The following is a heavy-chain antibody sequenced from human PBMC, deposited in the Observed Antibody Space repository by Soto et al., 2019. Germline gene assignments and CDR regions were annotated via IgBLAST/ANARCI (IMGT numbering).Heavy chain of an antibody. CDR1: GYTFTSYG. CDR3: ARVGYYYGSGSPDSVYYYYYGMDV. J-gene: IGHJ6*02. Sequence: ASVKVSCKASGYTFTSYGISWVRQAPGQGLEWMGWISAYNGNTNYAQKLQGRVTMTTDTSTSTAYMELRSLRSDDTAVYYCARVGYYYGSGSPDSVYYYYYGMDVWGQGTTVTVSS. D-gene: IGHD3-10*01. CDR2: ISAYNGNT. V-gene: IGHV1-18*01.